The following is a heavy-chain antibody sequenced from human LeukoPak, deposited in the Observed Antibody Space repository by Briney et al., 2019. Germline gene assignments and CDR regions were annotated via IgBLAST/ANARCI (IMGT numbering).Heavy chain of an antibody. D-gene: IGHD3-3*01. CDR1: GGSISSYY. CDR3: ARVRIWSGYFYYFDY. Sequence: SETLSLTCTVSGGSISSYYWSWIRQPPGKGLEWIGYIYYSGSTNYNPSLKSRVTISVDTSKNQFSLKLSSVTAADTAVYYCARVRIWSGYFYYFDYWGQGTLVTVSS. J-gene: IGHJ4*02. V-gene: IGHV4-59*01. CDR2: IYYSGST.